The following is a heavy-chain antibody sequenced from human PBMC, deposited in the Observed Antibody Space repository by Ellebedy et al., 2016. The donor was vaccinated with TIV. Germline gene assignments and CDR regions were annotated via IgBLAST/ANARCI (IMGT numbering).Heavy chain of an antibody. Sequence: AASVKVSCKASGYTFTSYGISWVRQATGQGLEWMGWISAYNGNTNYAQKLQDRVTMTTDTATSTAYMELGSLRSDDAAVYYCDRDLPMVRGVIVIWDGFDIWGQGTMVTVSS. J-gene: IGHJ3*02. V-gene: IGHV1-18*01. D-gene: IGHD3-10*01. CDR3: DRDLPMVRGVIVIWDGFDI. CDR1: GYTFTSYG. CDR2: ISAYNGNT.